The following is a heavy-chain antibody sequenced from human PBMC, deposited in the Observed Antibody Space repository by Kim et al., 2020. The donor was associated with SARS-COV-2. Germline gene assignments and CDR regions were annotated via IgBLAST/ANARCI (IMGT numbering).Heavy chain of an antibody. J-gene: IGHJ3*02. D-gene: IGHD6-19*01. CDR2: IKQDGSEK. CDR1: GFTFSSYW. CDR3: ARDRTLIAVATFDI. Sequence: GGSLRLSCAASGFTFSSYWMSWVRQAPGKGLEWVANIKQDGSEKYYVDSVKGRFTISRDNAKNSLYLQMNSLRAEDTAVYYCARDRTLIAVATFDIWGQGTMVTVSS. V-gene: IGHV3-7*01.